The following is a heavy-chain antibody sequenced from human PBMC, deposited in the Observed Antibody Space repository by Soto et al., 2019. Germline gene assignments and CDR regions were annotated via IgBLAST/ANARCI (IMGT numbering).Heavy chain of an antibody. CDR1: GFTFSSYA. J-gene: IGHJ4*02. CDR2: ISHNGRST. CDR3: MKDRWVDF. V-gene: IGHV3-64D*06. D-gene: IGHD6-13*01. Sequence: GGSLRLSCSVAGFTFSSYAMHWVRQAPGKGLEYVSSISHNGRSTYYADSVKGRFTISRDNSKNTLYLQMSSLRAEDTGVYYCMKDRWVDFWGQGLLVTVSS.